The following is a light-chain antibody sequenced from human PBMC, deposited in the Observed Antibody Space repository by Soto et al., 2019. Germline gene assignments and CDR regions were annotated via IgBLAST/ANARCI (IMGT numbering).Light chain of an antibody. J-gene: IGKJ1*01. CDR3: LQDQSYWT. Sequence: DIQMTQSPSTLSASVGDRVSITCRASQSISRQLAWYQQKPGKAPNLLIYQAANLETGAPSRFTGSGSGTEFTLTISSLQPDDLATYYCLQDQSYWTFGQGTKVEVK. CDR1: QSISRQ. V-gene: IGKV1-5*03. CDR2: QAA.